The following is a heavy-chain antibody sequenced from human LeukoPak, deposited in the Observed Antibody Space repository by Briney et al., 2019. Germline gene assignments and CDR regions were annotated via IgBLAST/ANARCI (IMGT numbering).Heavy chain of an antibody. D-gene: IGHD1-26*01. J-gene: IGHJ4*02. CDR2: ISSSSSYI. Sequence: RGSLRLSCAASGFTFSSYAMSWVRQAPGKGLEWVSSISSSSSYIYYADSVKGRFTISRDNAKNSLYLQMNSLRAEDTAVYYCARDSGSYCPDYWGQGTLVTVSS. V-gene: IGHV3-21*01. CDR1: GFTFSSYA. CDR3: ARDSGSYCPDY.